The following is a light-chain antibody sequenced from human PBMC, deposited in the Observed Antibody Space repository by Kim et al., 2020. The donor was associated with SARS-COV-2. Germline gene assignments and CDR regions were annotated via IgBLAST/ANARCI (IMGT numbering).Light chain of an antibody. V-gene: IGKV3-15*01. CDR2: DAS. Sequence: EVVMTQSPATLSVSPGERATLSCRASQSVNSYLAWYQQKPGQAPRLLIYDASTRATGMPARFTGSGSGTEFTLTISSLQSEDFAFYYCQQYNDWPLTFGGGTKVDIK. CDR3: QQYNDWPLT. J-gene: IGKJ4*01. CDR1: QSVNSY.